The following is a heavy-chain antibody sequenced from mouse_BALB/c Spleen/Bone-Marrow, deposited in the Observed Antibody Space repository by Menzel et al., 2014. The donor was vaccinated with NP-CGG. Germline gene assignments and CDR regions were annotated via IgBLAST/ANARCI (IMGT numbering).Heavy chain of an antibody. J-gene: IGHJ1*01. Sequence: VKLQESGAELVWPGTSVKISCKASGYTFTNYWLGWVKQRFGHGFEWIGDIYPGGGYTNYNEKFRGKAILTADTSSSTAYMQLSSLTSEDSAVYFCAREVRRYFDVWGAGTTVTVSS. D-gene: IGHD2-14*01. V-gene: IGHV1-63*02. CDR3: AREVRRYFDV. CDR1: GYTFTNYW. CDR2: IYPGGGYT.